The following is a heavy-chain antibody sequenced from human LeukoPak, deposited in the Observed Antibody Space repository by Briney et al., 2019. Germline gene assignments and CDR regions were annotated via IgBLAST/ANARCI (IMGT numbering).Heavy chain of an antibody. CDR1: GGSISSGDYY. D-gene: IGHD3-22*01. Sequence: PSQTLSLTCTVSGGSISSGDYYWSWIRQPPGKGREWIGYIYYSGSTYYNPSLKSRVTISVDTSKNQFSLKLSSVTAADTAVYYCARDQSPYYDSSNDAFDIWGQGTMVTVSS. J-gene: IGHJ3*02. V-gene: IGHV4-30-4*08. CDR2: IYYSGST. CDR3: ARDQSPYYDSSNDAFDI.